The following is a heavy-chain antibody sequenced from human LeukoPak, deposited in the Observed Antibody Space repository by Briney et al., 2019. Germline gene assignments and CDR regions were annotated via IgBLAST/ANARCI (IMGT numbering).Heavy chain of an antibody. CDR3: ARGTTVTGSGY. D-gene: IGHD4-17*01. J-gene: IGHJ4*02. CDR1: GGSISSYY. V-gene: IGHV4-59*01. CDR2: IYYSGST. Sequence: PSETLSLTCTVSGGSISSYYWSWIRQPPGKGLEWIGYIYYSGSTNYNPSLKSRVTISVDTSKNQFSLKLSSVTAADTAVYYCARGTTVTGSGYWGQGTLVTVSS.